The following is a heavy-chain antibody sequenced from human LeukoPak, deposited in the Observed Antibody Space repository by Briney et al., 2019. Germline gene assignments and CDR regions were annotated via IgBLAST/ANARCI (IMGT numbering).Heavy chain of an antibody. Sequence: SETLSLTCTVSGGSINSTNYYWGWIRQPPGKGLEWIGSIYYSGSTNYNPSLKSRVTISVDTSKNQFSLKLSSVTAADTAVYYCARHNTAGKILGYCSGGSCYHLFDYWGQGTLVTVSS. CDR3: ARHNTAGKILGYCSGGSCYHLFDY. CDR2: IYYSGST. V-gene: IGHV4-39*01. J-gene: IGHJ4*02. CDR1: GGSINSTNYY. D-gene: IGHD2-15*01.